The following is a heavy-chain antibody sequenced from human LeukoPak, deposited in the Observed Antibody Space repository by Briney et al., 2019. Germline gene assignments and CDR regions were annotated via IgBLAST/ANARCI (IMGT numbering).Heavy chain of an antibody. J-gene: IGHJ6*02. CDR1: GGSISSSSYY. D-gene: IGHD3-22*01. CDR3: ARDRYDSRGYSTYYYYGMDG. CDR2: IYYSGST. V-gene: IGHV4-39*02. Sequence: PSETLSLTCTVSGGSISSSSYYWGWIRQPPGKGLEWIGSIYYSGSTYYNPSLKSRVTISVDTSKNQFSLKLSSVTAADTAVYYCARDRYDSRGYSTYYYYGMDGWGQGTTVTGSS.